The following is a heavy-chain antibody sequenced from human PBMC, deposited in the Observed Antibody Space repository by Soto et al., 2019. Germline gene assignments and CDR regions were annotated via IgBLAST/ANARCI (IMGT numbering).Heavy chain of an antibody. Sequence: EVQLLESGGGLVQPGGSLRLSCAASGFTFSSYAMSWVRQAPGKGLEWVSAISGCGGSTYYAEPVKGRFPIPRDNSKDPLYLQMNSLRAEDPAVYYCSKVAAARFHLILLDPWGQGTLVTVSS. J-gene: IGHJ5*02. D-gene: IGHD6-13*01. CDR3: SKVAAARFHLILLDP. CDR2: ISGCGGST. CDR1: GFTFSSYA. V-gene: IGHV3-23*01.